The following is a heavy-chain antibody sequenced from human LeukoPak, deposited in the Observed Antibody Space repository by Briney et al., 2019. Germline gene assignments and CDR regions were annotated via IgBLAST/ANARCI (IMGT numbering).Heavy chain of an antibody. CDR3: ARDSATYGSGSYLGY. CDR2: IIDSGST. V-gene: IGHV4-4*07. J-gene: IGHJ4*02. D-gene: IGHD3-10*01. Sequence: MASETLSLTCTVSGGSIRSYYWTWIRQPAGKGLEWIGRIIDSGSTNYNPSLKSRVTMSIDASRNQFSLRLSSVTAADTALYYCARDSATYGSGSYLGYWGQGTLVTVSS. CDR1: GGSIRSYY.